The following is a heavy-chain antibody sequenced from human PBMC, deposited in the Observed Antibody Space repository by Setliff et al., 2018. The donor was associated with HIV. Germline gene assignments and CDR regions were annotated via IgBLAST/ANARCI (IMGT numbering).Heavy chain of an antibody. Sequence: SGESLKISCKGSGYSFTSYWIGWVRQMPGKGLEWMGIIYPGDSDTRYSPSFQGQVTISADKSISTAYLQWSSLKASDTAMYYCARQNRLGFSYYYGMDVWGQGTTVTVSS. CDR2: IYPGDSDT. J-gene: IGHJ6*02. V-gene: IGHV5-51*01. CDR1: GYSFTSYW. CDR3: ARQNRLGFSYYYGMDV. D-gene: IGHD3-16*01.